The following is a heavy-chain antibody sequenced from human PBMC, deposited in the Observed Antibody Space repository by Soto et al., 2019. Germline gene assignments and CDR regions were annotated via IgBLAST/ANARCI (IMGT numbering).Heavy chain of an antibody. CDR1: GGSISSSSYY. CDR3: ARHVPQTYYYDSSGYYTLPFDY. V-gene: IGHV4-39*01. Sequence: SETLSLTCTVSGGSISSSSYYWGWIRQPPGKGLEWVGSIYYSGSTYYNPSLKSRVTISVDTSKNQFSLKLSSVTAADTAVYYCARHVPQTYYYDSSGYYTLPFDYWGQGTLVTVSS. CDR2: IYYSGST. J-gene: IGHJ4*02. D-gene: IGHD3-22*01.